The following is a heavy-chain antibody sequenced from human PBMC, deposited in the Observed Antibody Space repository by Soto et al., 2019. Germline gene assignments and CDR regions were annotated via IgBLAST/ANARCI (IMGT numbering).Heavy chain of an antibody. CDR1: GGTFSNYA. V-gene: IGHV1-69*12. Sequence: QVQLVQSGAEVKKPGSSVKVSCKASGGTFSNYAISWVRQAPGQGLEWMGGIIPTFGTANNAQKFQGRAXIXAXXSTSTAYMELSSLRSEDTAIYYCARGGQRIFGMGYWGQGTLVTVSS. J-gene: IGHJ4*02. D-gene: IGHD3-3*01. CDR2: IIPTFGTA. CDR3: ARGGQRIFGMGY.